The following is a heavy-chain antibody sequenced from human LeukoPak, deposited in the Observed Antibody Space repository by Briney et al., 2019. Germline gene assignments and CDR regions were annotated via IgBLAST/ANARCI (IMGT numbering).Heavy chain of an antibody. CDR3: ARDTIDVDIVATIQYFDY. V-gene: IGHV3-74*01. CDR2: INSDGSRT. Sequence: GGSLRLSCAASGFTFSSYWMHWVRQAPGKGLVWVSRINSDGSRTTYADSVKGRFTISRDNAKNTLYLQMNSLRAEDAAVYYCARDTIDVDIVATIQYFDYWGQGTLVTVSS. CDR1: GFTFSSYW. J-gene: IGHJ4*02. D-gene: IGHD5-12*01.